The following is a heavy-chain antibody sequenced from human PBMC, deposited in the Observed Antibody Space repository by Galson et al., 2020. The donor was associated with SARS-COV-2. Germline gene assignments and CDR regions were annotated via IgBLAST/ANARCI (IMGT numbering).Heavy chain of an antibody. Sequence: SVKVSCKASGCTFSSYTISWVRQAPGQGLEWMGRIIPIIGKTNYAQKLQGRVTINADKSTSTAYMELRSLRSEDTAVYYCARGEMATNFDEWGQGALGSVSS. J-gene: IGHJ4*02. V-gene: IGHV1-69*08. D-gene: IGHD5-12*01. CDR2: IIPIIGKT. CDR1: GCTFSSYT. CDR3: ARGEMATNFDE.